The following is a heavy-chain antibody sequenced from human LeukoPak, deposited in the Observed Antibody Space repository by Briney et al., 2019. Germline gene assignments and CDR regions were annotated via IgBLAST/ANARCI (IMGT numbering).Heavy chain of an antibody. J-gene: IGHJ6*02. CDR3: ASKTARPYYYYGMDV. D-gene: IGHD6-6*01. CDR1: GFTISSYE. V-gene: IGHV3-48*03. CDR2: ISSSGSTI. Sequence: GGSLRLSCAASGFTISSYEMNWVRQAPGKGLEWVSYISSSGSTIYYADSVKGRFTISRDNAKNSLYLQMNSLRAEDTAVYYCASKTARPYYYYGMDVWGQGTTVTVSS.